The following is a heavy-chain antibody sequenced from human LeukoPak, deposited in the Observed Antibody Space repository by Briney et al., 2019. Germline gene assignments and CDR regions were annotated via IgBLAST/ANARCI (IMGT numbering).Heavy chain of an antibody. V-gene: IGHV4-34*01. CDR1: GGSISSYY. CDR3: ARHSSGWANFDY. D-gene: IGHD6-19*01. Sequence: PSETLSLTCTVSGGSISSYYWGWIRQPPGKGLEWIGEINHSGSTNYNPSLKSRVTISVDTSKNQFSLKLSSVTAADTAVYYCARHSSGWANFDYWGQGTLVTVSS. J-gene: IGHJ4*02. CDR2: INHSGST.